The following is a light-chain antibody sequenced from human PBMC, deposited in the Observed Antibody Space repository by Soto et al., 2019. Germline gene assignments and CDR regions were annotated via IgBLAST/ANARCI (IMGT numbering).Light chain of an antibody. CDR1: QEISNY. CDR2: DAS. V-gene: IGKV1-33*01. J-gene: IGKJ1*01. Sequence: DIQMIQSPSSLSASVGDRVTITCQASQEISNYLNWYQQKPGKAPKLLIYDASNLERGVPSRFRGRGSGTDFTFAISSRQPEDFATYYCQQYDHLPRTFGRGTKVEIK. CDR3: QQYDHLPRT.